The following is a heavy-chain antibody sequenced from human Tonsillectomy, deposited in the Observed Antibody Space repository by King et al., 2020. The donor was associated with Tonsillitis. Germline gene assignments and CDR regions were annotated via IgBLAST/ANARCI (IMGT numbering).Heavy chain of an antibody. CDR2: ISSTSSYI. V-gene: IGHV3-21*01. J-gene: IGHJ5*02. CDR1: GFTFSTYT. CDR3: ARGHWWFDP. Sequence: VQLVESGGGLVKPGGSLRLSCAASGFTFSTYTMTWVRQAPGKGLEWVSSISSTSSYIYYADSVKGRFTISRENARDSLYLQMNSLRAEDTAVYYCARGHWWFDPWGQGTLVTVSS.